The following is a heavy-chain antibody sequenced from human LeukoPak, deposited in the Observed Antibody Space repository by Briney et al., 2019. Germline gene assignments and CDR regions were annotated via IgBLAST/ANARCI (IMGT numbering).Heavy chain of an antibody. CDR3: ARMGRIVAPGADAFDI. CDR2: ISSSSSYI. J-gene: IGHJ3*02. Sequence: GGSLRLSCAASGFTFSSYSMNWVRQAPGKGLEWVSSISSSSSYIYYADSVKGRSTISRDNAKNSLYLQMNSLRAEDTAVYYCARMGRIVAPGADAFDIWGQGTMVTVSS. CDR1: GFTFSSYS. D-gene: IGHD5-12*01. V-gene: IGHV3-21*01.